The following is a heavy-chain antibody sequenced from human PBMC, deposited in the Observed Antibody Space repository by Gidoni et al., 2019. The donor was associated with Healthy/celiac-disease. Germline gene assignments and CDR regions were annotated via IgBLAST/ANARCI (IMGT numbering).Heavy chain of an antibody. J-gene: IGHJ1*01. Sequence: QVQLVESGGGVVQPGRSLRPPCAASGLPFSSYAMHWVRQAPGKGLEWVAVISYDGSNKYYADSVKGRFTISRDNSKNTLYLQMNSLRAEDTAVYYCARGIVVVVAATQYFQHWGQGTLVTVSS. V-gene: IGHV3-30-3*01. D-gene: IGHD2-15*01. CDR1: GLPFSSYA. CDR2: ISYDGSNK. CDR3: ARGIVVVVAATQYFQH.